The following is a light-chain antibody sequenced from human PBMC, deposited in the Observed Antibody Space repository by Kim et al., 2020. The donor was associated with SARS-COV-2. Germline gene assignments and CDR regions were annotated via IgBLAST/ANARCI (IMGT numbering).Light chain of an antibody. CDR2: DTS. Sequence: PGETVTLPCRPRTGTVASGHYPSGFQQQPGQAPRTLISDTSKKQSWTPARFSGSLLGGKAALTLSDAQPEDEAEYYCLLSYSDARVFGTGTKVTVL. V-gene: IGLV7-46*01. CDR1: TGTVASGHY. J-gene: IGLJ1*01. CDR3: LLSYSDARV.